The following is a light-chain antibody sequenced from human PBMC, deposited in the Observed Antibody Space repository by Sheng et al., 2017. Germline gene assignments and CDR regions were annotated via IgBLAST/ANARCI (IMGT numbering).Light chain of an antibody. V-gene: IGLV2-14*03. CDR3: SSYTSSDTYV. CDR2: DLI. Sequence: HSALTQPASVSGSPGQSITISCTGTSRDVGGYNYVSWYQQQPGKAPRLLIYDLINRPSGVSNRFSGSKSGNTASLTISGLQAEDEADYYCSSYTSSDTYVFGPGTKVTVL. J-gene: IGLJ1*01. CDR1: SRDVGGYNY.